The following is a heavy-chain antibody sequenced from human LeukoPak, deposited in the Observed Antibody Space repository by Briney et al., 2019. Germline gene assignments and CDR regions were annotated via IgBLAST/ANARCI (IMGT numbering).Heavy chain of an antibody. D-gene: IGHD6-13*01. Sequence: GGSLRLSCAASGFTFSSYWMHWVRQAPGKGLVWVSRINSDGSSTSYADSVKGRFTISRDNAKNTLCLQMNSLRAEDTAVYYCARREQQLVRERYYYYYMDVWGKGTTVTVSS. J-gene: IGHJ6*03. CDR2: INSDGSST. CDR1: GFTFSSYW. CDR3: ARREQQLVRERYYYYYMDV. V-gene: IGHV3-74*01.